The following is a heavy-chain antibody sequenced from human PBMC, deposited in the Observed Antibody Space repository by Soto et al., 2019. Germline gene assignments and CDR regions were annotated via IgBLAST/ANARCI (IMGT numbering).Heavy chain of an antibody. Sequence: QVQLVQSGAEVKKPGSSVKVSCKASGGTFSSYAISWVRQAPGQGLEWMGGIIPIFGTANYPQKFQGRVTITADESTSTAYMELSSLRSEDTAVYYCARDTFVATAPDYGMDVWGQGTTVTVSS. CDR1: GGTFSSYA. CDR2: IIPIFGTA. D-gene: IGHD3-16*01. CDR3: ARDTFVATAPDYGMDV. V-gene: IGHV1-69*12. J-gene: IGHJ6*02.